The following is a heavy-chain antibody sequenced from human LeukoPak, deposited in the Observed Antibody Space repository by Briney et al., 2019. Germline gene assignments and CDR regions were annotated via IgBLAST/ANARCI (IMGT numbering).Heavy chain of an antibody. J-gene: IGHJ5*02. D-gene: IGHD6-19*01. V-gene: IGHV1-18*01. CDR1: GGTFSSYA. CDR3: ARDHSGWYGWFDP. CDR2: ISAYNGNT. Sequence: ASVKVSCKASGGTFSSYAISWVRQAPGQGLEWMGWISAYNGNTNYAQKLQGRVTMTTDTSTSTAYMELRSLRSDDTAVYYCARDHSGWYGWFDPWGQGTLVTVSS.